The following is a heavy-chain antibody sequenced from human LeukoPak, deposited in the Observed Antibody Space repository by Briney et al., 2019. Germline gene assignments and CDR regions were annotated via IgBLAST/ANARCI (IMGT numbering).Heavy chain of an antibody. CDR2: IWYDGSNK. Sequence: GGSLRLSCAASGFTFSSYGMHWVRQAPGKGLEWVAVIWYDGSNKYYADSVKGRFTISRDNSKNTLYLQMNSLRAEDTAVYYCAKDFSSWGIDYWGQGTLVTVSS. V-gene: IGHV3-30*02. D-gene: IGHD6-13*01. CDR1: GFTFSSYG. CDR3: AKDFSSWGIDY. J-gene: IGHJ4*02.